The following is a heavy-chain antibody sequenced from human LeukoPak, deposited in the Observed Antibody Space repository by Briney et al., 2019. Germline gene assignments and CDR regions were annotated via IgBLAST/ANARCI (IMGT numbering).Heavy chain of an antibody. J-gene: IGHJ5*02. D-gene: IGHD3-3*01. CDR2: IDYSGNT. V-gene: IGHV4-39*07. CDR3: ARVGWAYDFWSGYSGVGDWFDP. Sequence: SETLSLTCTVSGGSISTSGYCWGWIRQPPGKGLEWIGSIDYSGNTNYNPSLKSRVTISVDTSKNQFSLKLSSVTAADTAVYYCARVGWAYDFWSGYSGVGDWFDPWGQGTLVTVSS. CDR1: GGSISTSGYC.